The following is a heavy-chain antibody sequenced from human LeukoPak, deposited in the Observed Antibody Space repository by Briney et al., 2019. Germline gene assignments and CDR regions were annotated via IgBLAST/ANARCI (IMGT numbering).Heavy chain of an antibody. D-gene: IGHD5-24*01. J-gene: IGHJ3*02. V-gene: IGHV1-69*05. CDR1: GGTFSSYV. CDR3: ARGRTGWLPAKWDASDI. Sequence: SVKVSCKASGGTFSSYVIRWVRQAPGQGLEWMGGIIPFFGTANYAQKFQGRVTITTDESTSTAYMELSSLRSEDTAVYYCARGRTGWLPAKWDASDIWGQGTMVTVSS. CDR2: IIPFFGTA.